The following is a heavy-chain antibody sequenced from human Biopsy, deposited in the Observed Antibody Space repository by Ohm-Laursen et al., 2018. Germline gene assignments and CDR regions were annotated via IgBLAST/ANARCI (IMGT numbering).Heavy chain of an antibody. Sequence: SETLSLTCAVYGESFNGYYWGWIRQAPGKGLEWLGSVHYSGATYYKPPRTSRATISVDTAKNQFSLKVRSGTAADTAVYYCVRGVDYYDPYHYYALDVWGQGTTVTVSS. V-gene: IGHV4-34*01. CDR1: GESFNGYY. D-gene: IGHD3-22*01. CDR2: VHYSGAT. CDR3: VRGVDYYDPYHYYALDV. J-gene: IGHJ6*02.